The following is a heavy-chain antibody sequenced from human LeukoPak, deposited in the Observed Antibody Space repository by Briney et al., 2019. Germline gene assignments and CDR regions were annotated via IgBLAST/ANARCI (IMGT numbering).Heavy chain of an antibody. CDR2: IYYSGST. CDR1: GGSISSYY. D-gene: IGHD2-15*01. Sequence: SETLSLTCTVSGGSISSYYWSWIRQPPGKGLEWIGYIYYSGSTNYNPSLKSRVTISVDTSKNQFSLKLSSVTAADPAVYYCARDGEYCSGGSCYSEYFQHWGQGTLVTVSS. CDR3: ARDGEYCSGGSCYSEYFQH. J-gene: IGHJ1*01. V-gene: IGHV4-59*01.